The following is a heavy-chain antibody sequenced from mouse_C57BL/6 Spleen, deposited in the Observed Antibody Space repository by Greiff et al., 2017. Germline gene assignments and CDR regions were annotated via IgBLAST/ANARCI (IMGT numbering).Heavy chain of an antibody. J-gene: IGHJ2*01. CDR2: IDPETGGT. CDR3: TARGYHSHLDY. CDR1: GYTFTDYE. D-gene: IGHD2-2*01. V-gene: IGHV1-15*01. Sequence: VQRVESGAELVRPGASVTLSCKASGYTFTDYEMHWVKQTPVHGLEWIGAIDPETGGTAYNQKFKGKAILTADKSSSTAYMELRSLTSEDSAVYYCTARGYHSHLDYWGQGTTLTVSS.